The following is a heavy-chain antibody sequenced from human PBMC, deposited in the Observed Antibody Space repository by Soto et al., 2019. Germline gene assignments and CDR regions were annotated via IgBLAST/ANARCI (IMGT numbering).Heavy chain of an antibody. CDR1: GGSFSGYY. Sequence: PSETLSLTCAVYGGSFSGYYWSWIRQPPGKGLEWIGEINHSGSTNYNPSLKSRVTISVDTSKNQFSLKLSSVTAADTAVYYCARQWLRLADIDYWGQGTTGTVSS. CDR3: ARQWLRLADIDY. D-gene: IGHD5-12*01. J-gene: IGHJ4*02. CDR2: INHSGST. V-gene: IGHV4-34*01.